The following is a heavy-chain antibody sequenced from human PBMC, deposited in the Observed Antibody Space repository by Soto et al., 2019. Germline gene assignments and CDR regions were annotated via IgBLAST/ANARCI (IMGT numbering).Heavy chain of an antibody. D-gene: IGHD3-3*01. V-gene: IGHV4-59*01. J-gene: IGHJ4*02. CDR2: IYYSGST. Sequence: SETLSLTCTVSGGSISSYYWSWIRQPPGKGLEWIGYIYYSGSTNYNPSLKSQVTISVDTSKNQFSLKLSSVTAADTAVYYCARALFGVVMGWGQGTLVTVSS. CDR3: ARALFGVVMG. CDR1: GGSISSYY.